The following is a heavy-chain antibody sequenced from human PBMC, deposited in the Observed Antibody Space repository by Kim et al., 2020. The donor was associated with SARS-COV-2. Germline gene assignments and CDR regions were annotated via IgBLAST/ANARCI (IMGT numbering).Heavy chain of an antibody. J-gene: IGHJ5*02. CDR3: ARSLEGMRYGSGSYYNPWFDP. CDR1: GGSISSSNW. Sequence: SETLSLTCAVSGGSISSSNWWSWVRQPPGKGLEWIGEIYHSGSTNYNPSLKSRVTISVDKSKNQFSLKLSSVTAADTAVYYCARSLEGMRYGSGSYYNPWFDPWGQGTLVTVSS. CDR2: IYHSGST. D-gene: IGHD3-10*01. V-gene: IGHV4-4*02.